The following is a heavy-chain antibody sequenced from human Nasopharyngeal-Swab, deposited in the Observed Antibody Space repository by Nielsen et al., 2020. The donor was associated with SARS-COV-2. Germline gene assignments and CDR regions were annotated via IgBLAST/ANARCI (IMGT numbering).Heavy chain of an antibody. J-gene: IGHJ4*02. V-gene: IGHV4-39*01. CDR2: IYYSGIT. CDR1: GGSVSSNSYY. CDR3: ARGVKSKGGSSGRDY. D-gene: IGHD6-19*01. Sequence: GSLRLSCTVSGGSVSSNSYYWGWIRQPPGKGLEWIGTIYYSGITYYNPSLKSRVTLSVDTSKNQFSLKLSSVTAADTAVYYCARGVKSKGGSSGRDYWGQGTLVTVSS.